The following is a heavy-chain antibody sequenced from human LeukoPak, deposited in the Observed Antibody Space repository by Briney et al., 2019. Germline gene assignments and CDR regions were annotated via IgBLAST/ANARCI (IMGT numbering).Heavy chain of an antibody. CDR3: AKEVGSSRGQFDY. V-gene: IGHV3-23*01. Sequence: GGSLRLSCAASGFTFNNYAMNWVRQAPGKGLEWVSSISGGGETTYYADSAKGRFTISRDNSQNTLYLQMNSLRAEDTAVYYCAKEVGSSRGQFDYWGQGTLVTVSS. CDR1: GFTFNNYA. J-gene: IGHJ4*02. CDR2: ISGGGETT. D-gene: IGHD6-13*01.